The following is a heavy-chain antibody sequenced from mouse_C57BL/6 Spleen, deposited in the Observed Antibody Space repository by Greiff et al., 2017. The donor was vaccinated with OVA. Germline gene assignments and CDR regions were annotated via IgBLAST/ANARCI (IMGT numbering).Heavy chain of an antibody. Sequence: VQLKESGPGLVKPSQSLSLTCSVTGYSITSGYYWNWIRQFPGNKLEWMGYISYDGSNNYNPSLKNRISITRDTSKNQFFLTLNSVTTEDTATYYCARDNGYYAMDYWGQGTSVTVSS. CDR1: GYSITSGYY. J-gene: IGHJ4*01. V-gene: IGHV3-6*01. CDR2: ISYDGSN. CDR3: ARDNGYYAMDY.